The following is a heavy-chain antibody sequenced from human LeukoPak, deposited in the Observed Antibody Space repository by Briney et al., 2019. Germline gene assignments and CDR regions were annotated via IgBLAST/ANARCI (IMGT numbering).Heavy chain of an antibody. Sequence: GGSLRLSCAASGFTFSSYAMSWVRQAPGKGLEWVSAISGSGGSTYYADSVKGRFTISRDNSKNTLYLQMNSLRAEDTAVYYCAKVXRLYGDXXXDYWGQGTLVTVSS. V-gene: IGHV3-23*01. CDR1: GFTFSSYA. J-gene: IGHJ4*02. CDR2: ISGSGGST. D-gene: IGHD4-17*01. CDR3: AKVXRLYGDXXXDY.